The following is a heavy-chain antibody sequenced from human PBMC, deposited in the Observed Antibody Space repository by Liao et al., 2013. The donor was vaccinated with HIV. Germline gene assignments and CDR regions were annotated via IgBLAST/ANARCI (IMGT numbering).Heavy chain of an antibody. D-gene: IGHD3-10*01. CDR1: GDSISNYY. CDR3: ARVHLGLRRGNWLDP. Sequence: QVQLQESGPGLVKPSETLSLTCTVSGDSISNYYWSWIRQPPGKGLEWIGYVYYSGNANYNPALKSRITISVDTSKRQFSLSLTSVTAADTAVYYCARVHLGLRRGNWLDPWSQGTLVIVS. V-gene: IGHV4-59*01. J-gene: IGHJ5*02. CDR2: VYYSGNA.